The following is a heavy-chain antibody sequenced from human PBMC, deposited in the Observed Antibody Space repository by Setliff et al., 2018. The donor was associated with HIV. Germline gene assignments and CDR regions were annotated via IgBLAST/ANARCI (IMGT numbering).Heavy chain of an antibody. V-gene: IGHV4-4*09. CDR2: IYTSGST. Sequence: SETLSLTCTVSGGSISSYYWSWIRQPPGKGLEWIGYIYTSGSTNFNPSLRSRVTISLDTSKNQFSLKLRSVTAADTAVYYCEVAGQWGQGTLVTVSS. CDR1: GGSISSYY. D-gene: IGHD6-19*01. J-gene: IGHJ4*02. CDR3: EVAGQ.